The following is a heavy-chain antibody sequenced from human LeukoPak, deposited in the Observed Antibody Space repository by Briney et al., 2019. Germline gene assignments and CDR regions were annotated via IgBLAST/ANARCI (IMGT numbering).Heavy chain of an antibody. J-gene: IGHJ3*02. Sequence: ASVKVSCKASGYTFTSYAMHWVRQAPGQRLEWMGWINAGNGNTKYSQKFQGRVTITRDTSASTAYMELSSLRSEDTAVYYCAREKGDRGAFDIWGQGTMVTVSS. V-gene: IGHV1-3*01. D-gene: IGHD2-21*02. CDR2: INAGNGNT. CDR3: AREKGDRGAFDI. CDR1: GYTFTSYA.